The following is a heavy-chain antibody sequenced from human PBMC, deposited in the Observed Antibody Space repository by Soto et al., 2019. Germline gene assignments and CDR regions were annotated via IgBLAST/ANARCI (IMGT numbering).Heavy chain of an antibody. J-gene: IGHJ4*01. D-gene: IGHD2-8*01. CDR3: AIQSTGHPVEVDY. V-gene: IGHV4-39*01. CDR2: IHYSGST. CDR1: GGSISSSSFY. Sequence: SGTLSVTYTVSGGSISSSSFYWGWIRQPPGKGLESIATIHYSGSTYYNPSLKSRVTISVDTSKNQFSLKLTSVTAADTAVYYCAIQSTGHPVEVDYRGHGNPVTVSS.